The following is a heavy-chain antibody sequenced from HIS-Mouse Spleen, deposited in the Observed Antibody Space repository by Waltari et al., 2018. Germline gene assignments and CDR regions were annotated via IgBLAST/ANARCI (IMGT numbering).Heavy chain of an antibody. Sequence: QLQLQESCPALVTPSETLSLTCPVSGCSISSSSYYWGWIRQPPGKGLEWIGSIYYSGSTYYNPSLKSRVTISVDTSKNQFSLKLSSVTAADTAVYYCAREIPYSSSWYDWYFDLWGRGTLVTVSS. V-gene: IGHV4-39*07. D-gene: IGHD6-13*01. CDR3: AREIPYSSSWYDWYFDL. CDR2: IYYSGST. J-gene: IGHJ2*01. CDR1: GCSISSSSYY.